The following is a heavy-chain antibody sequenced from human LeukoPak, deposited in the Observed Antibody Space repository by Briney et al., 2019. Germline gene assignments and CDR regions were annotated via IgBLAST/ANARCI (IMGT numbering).Heavy chain of an antibody. Sequence: PGGSLRLSCAASGFTFSSYAMSWVRQAPGKGLEWVSAISGSGGSTYYADSVKGRFTISRDNSKNTLYLQMNSLRAEDTAVCYCAKGVYCGGDCYWFDYWGQGTLVTVSS. CDR3: AKGVYCGGDCYWFDY. V-gene: IGHV3-23*01. CDR2: ISGSGGST. D-gene: IGHD2-21*02. CDR1: GFTFSSYA. J-gene: IGHJ4*02.